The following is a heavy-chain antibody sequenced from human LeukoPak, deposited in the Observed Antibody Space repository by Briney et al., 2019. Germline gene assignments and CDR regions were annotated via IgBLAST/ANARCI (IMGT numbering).Heavy chain of an antibody. J-gene: IGHJ3*02. CDR1: GYTFTSYG. Sequence: GASVKVSCKASGYTFTSYGISWLRQAPGQGLEWMGWISTYNGHTNYAQKLQGRVTMTTDTSTSTAYMELRNLRSDDTAVYYCARGGRWELPRPYAFDIWGQGQWSPSLQ. V-gene: IGHV1-18*01. CDR3: ARGGRWELPRPYAFDI. D-gene: IGHD1-26*01. CDR2: ISTYNGHT.